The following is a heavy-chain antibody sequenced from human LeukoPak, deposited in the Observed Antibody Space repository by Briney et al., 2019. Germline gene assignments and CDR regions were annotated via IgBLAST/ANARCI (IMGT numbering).Heavy chain of an antibody. CDR3: ARGSENLYIVATRDEYYYGMDV. D-gene: IGHD5-12*01. CDR2: INHSGST. V-gene: IGHV4-34*01. CDR1: GGSFSGYY. J-gene: IGHJ6*02. Sequence: SETLSLTCAVYGGSFSGYYWSWIRQPPGKGLEWIGAINHSGSTNYNPSLKSRVTISVDTSKNQFSLKLRSVTAADTAVYYCARGSENLYIVATRDEYYYGMDVWGQGTTFTVSS.